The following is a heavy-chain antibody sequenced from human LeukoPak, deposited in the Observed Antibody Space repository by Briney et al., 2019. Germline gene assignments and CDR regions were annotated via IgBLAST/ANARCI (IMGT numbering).Heavy chain of an antibody. CDR3: ARVEVGVAPAAIRDSAFDI. J-gene: IGHJ3*02. Sequence: GASVKVSCKASGYTFTGYYMHWVQQAPRQGLEWMGWINPNSGGTNYAQKFQGRVTMTRDTSISTAYMELSRLRSDDTAVYYCARVEVGVAPAAIRDSAFDIWGQGTMVTVSS. CDR1: GYTFTGYY. V-gene: IGHV1-2*02. D-gene: IGHD2-2*02. CDR2: INPNSGGT.